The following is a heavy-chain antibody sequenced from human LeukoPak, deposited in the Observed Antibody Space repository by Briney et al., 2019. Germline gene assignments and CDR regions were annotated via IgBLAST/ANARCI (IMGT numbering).Heavy chain of an antibody. CDR3: ARFGSGYCSSTSCYRGYYYYGMDV. V-gene: IGHV4-34*01. CDR1: GGSFSGYY. Sequence: PSETLSLTCAVYGGSFSGYYWSWIRQPPGKGLEWIGEINHSGSTNYNPSLKSRVTISVDTSKNQFSLKLSSVTAADTAVYYCARFGSGYCSSTSCYRGYYYYGMDVWGQGTTVTVSS. J-gene: IGHJ6*02. D-gene: IGHD2-2*01. CDR2: INHSGST.